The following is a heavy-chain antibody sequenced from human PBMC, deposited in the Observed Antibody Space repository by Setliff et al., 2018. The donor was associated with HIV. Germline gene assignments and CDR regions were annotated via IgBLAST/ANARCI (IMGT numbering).Heavy chain of an antibody. CDR3: ARVNDILLGYWVGYFDY. CDR2: FDSEDGKR. CDR1: GYTFTGYY. D-gene: IGHD2-8*01. V-gene: IGHV1-24*01. J-gene: IGHJ4*02. Sequence: GASVKVSCKASGYTFTGYYMHLVRQAPGEGLEWMGGFDSEDGKRIYAQNFQGRVTMTEDTSTDTAYMELSSLTSDDTAVYYCARVNDILLGYWVGYFDYWGQGTLVTVSS.